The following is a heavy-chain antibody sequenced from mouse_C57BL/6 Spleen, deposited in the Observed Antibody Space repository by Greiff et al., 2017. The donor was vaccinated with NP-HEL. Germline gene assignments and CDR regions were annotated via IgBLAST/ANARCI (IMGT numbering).Heavy chain of an antibody. CDR1: GFSFNTYA. CDR2: IRSKSNNYAT. CDR3: GRQMYGSGAMDY. Sequence: EVMLVESGGGLVQPKGSLKLSCAASGFSFNTYAMNWVRQAPGKGLEWVARIRSKSNNYATYYADSVKDRFTISRDDSESMLYLQMNNLKTEDTAMYYCGRQMYGSGAMDYWGQGTSVTVSS. V-gene: IGHV10-1*01. D-gene: IGHD1-1*01. J-gene: IGHJ4*01.